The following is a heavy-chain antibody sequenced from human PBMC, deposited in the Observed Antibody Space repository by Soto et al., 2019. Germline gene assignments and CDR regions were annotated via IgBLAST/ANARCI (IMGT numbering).Heavy chain of an antibody. CDR3: AKDAGLRLGELSDAFDS. D-gene: IGHD3-16*02. J-gene: IGHJ3*02. CDR1: GFTFSSYA. CDR2: ISGSGGST. V-gene: IGHV3-23*01. Sequence: GGSLRLSCAASGFTFSSYAMSWVRQAPGKGLEWVSAISGSGGSTYYADSVKGRFTISRDNSKNTLYLQMNSLRAEDTAVYYCAKDAGLRLGELSDAFDSWGQGTMVTVSS.